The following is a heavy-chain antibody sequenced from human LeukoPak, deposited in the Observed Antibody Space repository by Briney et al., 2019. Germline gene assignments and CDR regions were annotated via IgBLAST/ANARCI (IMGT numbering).Heavy chain of an antibody. Sequence: GGSLRLSCAASGFTFSSYAMSWVRRAPGRGLEWVSAISASGGSTYSADSVKGRFTISRDNSKNTLYLQMNSLRAEDTAVYHCAKVIDPWGIDYWGQGTLVTVSS. J-gene: IGHJ4*02. CDR1: GFTFSSYA. CDR2: ISASGGST. CDR3: AKVIDPWGIDY. D-gene: IGHD3-16*01. V-gene: IGHV3-23*01.